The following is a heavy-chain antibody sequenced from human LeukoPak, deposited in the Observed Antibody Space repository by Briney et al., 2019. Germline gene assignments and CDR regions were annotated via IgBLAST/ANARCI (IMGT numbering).Heavy chain of an antibody. CDR3: ARDRGERGFDY. CDR1: GFTFSSYW. Sequence: GGSLRLSCAASGFTFSSYWMSWVRQAPGKGLEWVANIKQDGSEKYYVDSVKGRFSISRDNTKNSPYLQMNSLRVEDTAVYYCARDRGERGFDYWGQGTLVTVSS. J-gene: IGHJ4*02. D-gene: IGHD3-10*01. V-gene: IGHV3-7*01. CDR2: IKQDGSEK.